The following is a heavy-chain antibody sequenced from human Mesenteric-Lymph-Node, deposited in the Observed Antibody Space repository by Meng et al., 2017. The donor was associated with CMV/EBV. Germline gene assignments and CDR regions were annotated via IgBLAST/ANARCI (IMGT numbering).Heavy chain of an antibody. CDR1: GFTFSSYA. V-gene: IGHV3-30*02. J-gene: IGHJ6*02. D-gene: IGHD5-12*01. CDR2: IWYDGTNK. CDR3: ASHYDSPAGYYYGMDV. Sequence: GGSLRLSCAASGFTFSSYAMHWVRQAPGKGLEWVAFIWYDGTNKYYVDSLKGRFTISRDNSKNTVYLQMNSLRVEDTAVYYCASHYDSPAGYYYGMDVWGHGTAVTVSS.